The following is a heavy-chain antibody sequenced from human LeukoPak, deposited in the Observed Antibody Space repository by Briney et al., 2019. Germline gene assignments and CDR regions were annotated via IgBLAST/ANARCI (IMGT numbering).Heavy chain of an antibody. CDR3: ASLDTAKQPLANH. CDR2: IREERGQE. J-gene: IGHJ5*02. Sequence: GGSLRLSCAASEFTFSNYWMTWVRQAPGKGLEWVANIREERGQEYYVDSVKGRFTISKNSAKNSLYLQMNTLRVEDTAMYYCASLDTAKQPLANHWGQGTLVTVSS. CDR1: EFTFSNYW. V-gene: IGHV3-7*03. D-gene: IGHD5-18*01.